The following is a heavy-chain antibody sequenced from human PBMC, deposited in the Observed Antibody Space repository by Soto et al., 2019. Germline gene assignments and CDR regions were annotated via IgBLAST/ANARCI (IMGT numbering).Heavy chain of an antibody. V-gene: IGHV1-69*06. D-gene: IGHD6-13*01. CDR1: WGTFSSYA. Sequence: SVKVSCKASWGTFSSYAISWVRQAPGQGLEWMGGIIPIFGTANYAQKFQGRVTITADKSTSTAYMELSSLRSEDTAVYYCARDGAAAGYYYYGMDVWGQGTTVTVSS. J-gene: IGHJ6*02. CDR3: ARDGAAAGYYYYGMDV. CDR2: IIPIFGTA.